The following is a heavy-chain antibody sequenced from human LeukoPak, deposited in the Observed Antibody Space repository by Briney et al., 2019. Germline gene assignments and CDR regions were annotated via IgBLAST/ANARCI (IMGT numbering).Heavy chain of an antibody. CDR1: GGSISSSSYY. J-gene: IGHJ5*02. V-gene: IGHV4-39*01. D-gene: IGHD1-26*01. CDR3: ARSSPGPVLGATKNWFDP. CDR2: IYYSGST. Sequence: SETLSLTCTVSGGSISSSSYYWGWIRQPPGKGLEWIGSIYYSGSTYYNPSLKSRVTISVDTSKNQFSLKLSSVTAADTAVYYCARSSPGPVLGATKNWFDPWGQGTLVTVSS.